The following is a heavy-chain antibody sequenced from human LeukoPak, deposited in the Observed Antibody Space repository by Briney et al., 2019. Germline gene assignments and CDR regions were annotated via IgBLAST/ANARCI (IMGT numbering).Heavy chain of an antibody. D-gene: IGHD3-9*01. Sequence: SVKVSCKASGGTFSSYATSWVRQAPGQGLEWMGGIIPIFGTANYAQKFQGRVTITTDESTSTAYMELSSLRSEDTAVYYCATGGPWDLLKYWGQGTLVTVSS. CDR2: IIPIFGTA. J-gene: IGHJ4*02. V-gene: IGHV1-69*05. CDR3: ATGGPWDLLKY. CDR1: GGTFSSYA.